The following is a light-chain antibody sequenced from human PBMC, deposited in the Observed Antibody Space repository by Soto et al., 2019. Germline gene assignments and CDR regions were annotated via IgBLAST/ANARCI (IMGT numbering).Light chain of an antibody. CDR2: DAS. Sequence: DIQMTQSPSTLSASVGDRVTITCRASKSISIGLAWYQQKPGKAPKLLIYDASSLKSGVPSRFSGSGSGTEFTLTISSLQPDDFATYFCQQYNSYSATFGQGTKVEIK. J-gene: IGKJ1*01. V-gene: IGKV1-5*01. CDR1: KSISIG. CDR3: QQYNSYSAT.